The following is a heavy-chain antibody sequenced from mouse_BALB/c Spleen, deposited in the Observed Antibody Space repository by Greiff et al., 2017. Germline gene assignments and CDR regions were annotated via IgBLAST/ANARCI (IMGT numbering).Heavy chain of an antibody. CDR1: GFTFSSYA. Sequence: EVNVVESGGGLVKPGGSLKLSCAASGFTFSSYAMSWVRQTPEKRLEWVASISSGGSTYYPDSVKGRFTISRDNARNILYLQMSSLRSEDTAMYYCASDDYYGSSSYFDYWGQGTTLTVSS. J-gene: IGHJ2*01. CDR3: ASDDYYGSSSYFDY. V-gene: IGHV5-6-5*01. CDR2: ISSGGST. D-gene: IGHD1-1*01.